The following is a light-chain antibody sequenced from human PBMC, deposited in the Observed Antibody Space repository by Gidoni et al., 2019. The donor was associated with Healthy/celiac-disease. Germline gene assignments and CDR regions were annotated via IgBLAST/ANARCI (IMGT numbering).Light chain of an antibody. J-gene: IGKJ4*01. Sequence: IVLTQSPLSLPATPGEPASTSCSSSHSLLHSNGYNYLDWYLQKPGQSPQLLNYLGSNRASGVPDRFSGSGSGKDFTLKISRVEAEDVGVYYCMQAIQTPTFGGGTKVEIK. CDR2: LGS. CDR1: HSLLHSNGYNY. V-gene: IGKV2-28*01. CDR3: MQAIQTPT.